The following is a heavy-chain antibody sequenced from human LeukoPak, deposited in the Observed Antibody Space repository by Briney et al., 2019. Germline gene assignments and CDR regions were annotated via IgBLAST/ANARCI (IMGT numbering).Heavy chain of an antibody. CDR3: ASHGDYAEY. J-gene: IGHJ4*02. D-gene: IGHD4-17*01. V-gene: IGHV4-59*01. CDR2: IYYSGST. Sequence: SETLSLTCTVAGGSISSYYWSWIRQPTGKGLEWIGYIYYSGSTNYNPSLKSRVTISVDTSKNQFSLKLSSVTAADTAVYYCASHGDYAEYWGQGTLVTVSS. CDR1: GGSISSYY.